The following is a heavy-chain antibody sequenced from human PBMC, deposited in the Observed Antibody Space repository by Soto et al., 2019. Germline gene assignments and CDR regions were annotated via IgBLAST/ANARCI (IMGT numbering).Heavy chain of an antibody. CDR1: GGSVSSGSYY. D-gene: IGHD2-15*01. Sequence: SETLSLTCTVSGGSVSSGSYYWSWIRQPPGKGLEWIGYIYYSGSTNYNPSLKSRVTISVDTSKNQFSLKLSSVTAADTAVYYCARGGGVGYYYYGMDVWGQGTTVTVS. CDR3: ARGGGVGYYYYGMDV. V-gene: IGHV4-61*01. J-gene: IGHJ6*02. CDR2: IYYSGST.